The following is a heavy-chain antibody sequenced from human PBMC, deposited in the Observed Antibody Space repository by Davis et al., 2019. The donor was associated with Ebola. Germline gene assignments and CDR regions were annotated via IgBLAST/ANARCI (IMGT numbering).Heavy chain of an antibody. CDR3: TRGIARRRSGSWFDP. Sequence: ASVKVSCKASGYTFTSYDINWVRQAAGQGLEWMGWMNPNSGNTGYAQKFQGRVTVTRNTSISTAYTELSSLSSDDTAVYYCTRGIARRRSGSWFDPWGQGTPVTVSS. CDR1: GYTFTSYD. V-gene: IGHV1-8*01. D-gene: IGHD2-21*01. CDR2: MNPNSGNT. J-gene: IGHJ5*02.